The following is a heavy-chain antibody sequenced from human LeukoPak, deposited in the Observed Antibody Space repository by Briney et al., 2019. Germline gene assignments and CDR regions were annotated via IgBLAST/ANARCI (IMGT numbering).Heavy chain of an antibody. V-gene: IGHV4-59*01. CDR3: ARGREGSITMVRGVNYFDY. CDR2: IYYSGST. Sequence: SETLSLTCTVSGGSISSYYWSWIRQTPGKGLEWIGYIYYSGSTNYNPSLKSRVTISVDTSKNRFSLKLSSVTAADTAVYYCARGREGSITMVRGVNYFDYWGQGTLVTVSS. D-gene: IGHD3-10*01. J-gene: IGHJ4*02. CDR1: GGSISSYY.